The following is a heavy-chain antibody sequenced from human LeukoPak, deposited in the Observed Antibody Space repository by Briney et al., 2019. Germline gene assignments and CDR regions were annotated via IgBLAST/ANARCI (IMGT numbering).Heavy chain of an antibody. J-gene: IGHJ4*02. CDR1: GFTVSSNY. V-gene: IGHV3-53*01. Sequence: PGGSLRLSCAASGFTVSSNYMSWVRQAPGKGLEWVSVIYSGGSTYYADSVKGRFTISRDNSKNSLYLQMNSLRAEDTAVYYCARATTGDYFDYWGQGTLVTVSS. CDR2: IYSGGST. D-gene: IGHD1-14*01. CDR3: ARATTGDYFDY.